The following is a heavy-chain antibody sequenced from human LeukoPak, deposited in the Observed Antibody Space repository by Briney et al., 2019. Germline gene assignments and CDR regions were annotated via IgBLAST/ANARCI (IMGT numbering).Heavy chain of an antibody. CDR3: ATHSLAASYCSSTSCYTYFDY. CDR1: GGSFSGYY. J-gene: IGHJ4*02. V-gene: IGHV4-34*01. CDR2: INHSGST. D-gene: IGHD2-2*02. Sequence: SETLSLTCAVYGGSFSGYYWSWIRQPPAKGLEWIGEINHSGSTNYNPSLKSRVTISVDTSKNQFSPKLSSVTAADTAVYYCATHSLAASYCSSTSCYTYFDYWGQGTLVTVSS.